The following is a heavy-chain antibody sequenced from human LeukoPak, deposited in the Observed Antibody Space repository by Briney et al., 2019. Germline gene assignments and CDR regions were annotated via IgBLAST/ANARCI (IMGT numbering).Heavy chain of an antibody. V-gene: IGHV3-66*02. CDR2: IYSGGST. D-gene: IGHD3-9*01. J-gene: IGHJ6*02. CDR3: ARDQGRYFDRLSSPAYYYYGMDV. CDR1: GFTVSSNY. Sequence: GGSLRLSCAASGFTVSSNYMSWVRQAPGKGLEWVSVIYSGGSTYYADSVKGRFTTSRDNSKNTLYLQMNSLRAEDTAVYYCARDQGRYFDRLSSPAYYYYGMDVWGQGTTVTVSS.